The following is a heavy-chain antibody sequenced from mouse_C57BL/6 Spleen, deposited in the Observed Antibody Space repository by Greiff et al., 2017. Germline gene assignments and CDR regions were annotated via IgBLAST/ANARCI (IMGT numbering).Heavy chain of an antibody. CDR2: ISYDGSN. V-gene: IGHV3-6*01. CDR1: GYSITSGYY. CDR3: ARGSNYGAMDY. J-gene: IGHJ4*01. Sequence: EVKLQESGPGLVKPSQSLSLTCSVTGYSITSGYYWNWIRQFPGNKLEWMGYISYDGSNNYNPSLKNRISITRDTSKNQFFLKLNSVTTEDTATYYCARGSNYGAMDYWGQGTSVTVSS. D-gene: IGHD2-5*01.